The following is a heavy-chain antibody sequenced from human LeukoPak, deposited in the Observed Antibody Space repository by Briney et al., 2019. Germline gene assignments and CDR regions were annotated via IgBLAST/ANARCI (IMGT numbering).Heavy chain of an antibody. J-gene: IGHJ4*02. CDR1: GGSFSGYY. V-gene: IGHV4-34*01. CDR2: INHSGST. D-gene: IGHD2-2*01. Sequence: SETLSLTCAVYGGSFSGYYWSWIRQPPGKGLEWIGEINHSGSTNHNPSLKSRVTISVDTSKNQFSLKLSSVTAADTAVYYCARGGYCSSTSCYGTYDYWGQGTLVTVSS. CDR3: ARGGYCSSTSCYGTYDY.